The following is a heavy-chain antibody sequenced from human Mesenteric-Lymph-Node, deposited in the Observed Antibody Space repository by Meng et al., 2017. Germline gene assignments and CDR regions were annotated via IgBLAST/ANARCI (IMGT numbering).Heavy chain of an antibody. V-gene: IGHV3-73*01. D-gene: IGHD6-6*01. CDR3: ARSANYYSSSPRKSFFDY. CDR1: GFTFSGSA. Sequence: GESLKISCAASGFTFSGSAMHWVRQASGKGLEWVGRIRSKANSYATAYAASVKGRFTISRDDSKNTLYLQMNSLRAEDTAVYYCARSANYYSSSPRKSFFDYWGQGTLVTVSS. J-gene: IGHJ4*02. CDR2: IRSKANSYAT.